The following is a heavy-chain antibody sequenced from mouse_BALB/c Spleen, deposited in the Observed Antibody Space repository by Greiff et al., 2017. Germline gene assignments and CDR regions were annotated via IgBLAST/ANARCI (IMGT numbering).Heavy chain of an antibody. CDR1: GFTFSSYG. CDR2: ISSGGSYT. D-gene: IGHD2-14*01. Sequence: EVKLMESGGDLVKPGGSLKLSCAASGFTFSSYGMSWVRQTPDKRLEWVATISSGGSYTYYPDSVKGRFTISRDNAKNTLYLQMSSLKSEDTAMYYCASLHRYGDYFDYWGQGTTLTVSS. V-gene: IGHV5-6*01. J-gene: IGHJ2*01. CDR3: ASLHRYGDYFDY.